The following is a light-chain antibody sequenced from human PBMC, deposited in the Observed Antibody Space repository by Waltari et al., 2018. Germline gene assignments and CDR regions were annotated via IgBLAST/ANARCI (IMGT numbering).Light chain of an antibody. CDR3: CSYAGTWL. V-gene: IGLV2-23*01. CDR1: NNDVGTSDL. Sequence: QSALTQPASMSASPGQSITISCTATNNDVGTSDLVSWYPQHPGRAPKLLIFQGTKRPSEVSCRFSGSKSADTASLTISGLQPEDESDYYCCSYAGTWLFGGGTKVTVL. CDR2: QGT. J-gene: IGLJ3*02.